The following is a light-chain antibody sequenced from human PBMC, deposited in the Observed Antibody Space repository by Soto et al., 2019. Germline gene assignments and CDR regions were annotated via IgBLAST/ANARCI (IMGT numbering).Light chain of an antibody. J-gene: IGLJ2*01. V-gene: IGLV2-8*01. CDR3: ATWDDDLYTPI. CDR2: EVS. CDR1: SSDVGGYNY. Sequence: QSVLTQPPSASGSPGQSVTISCTGTSSDVGGYNYVSWYQQHPSKAPKLMIYEVSERPSGVPDRFSGSKSSNTASLTVSGLQAEDEADYYCATWDDDLYTPIIGGGTKVTVL.